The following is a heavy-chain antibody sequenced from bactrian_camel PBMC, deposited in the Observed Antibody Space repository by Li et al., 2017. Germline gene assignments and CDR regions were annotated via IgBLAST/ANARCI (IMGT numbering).Heavy chain of an antibody. CDR1: GFTFSTYY. J-gene: IGHJ7*01. V-gene: IGHV3-2*01. CDR2: ISSDGRNV. Sequence: VQLVESGGGLVQPGGSLRLSCAASGFTFSTYYMSWVRQAPGKELEWVSGISSDGRNVHYGDFVKGRFTISRDSGRDTWYLQMNSLAIEDTGRYFCAACGTAYEGKGTQVTVS. D-gene: IGHD1*01.